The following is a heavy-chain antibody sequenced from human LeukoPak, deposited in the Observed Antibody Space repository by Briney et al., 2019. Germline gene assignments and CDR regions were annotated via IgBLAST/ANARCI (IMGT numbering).Heavy chain of an antibody. CDR3: ARDIGGLGELSLGY. Sequence: ASVKVSFKASGYTFTIYGISWVRQAPGQGLEWMGWISAYNGNTNYAQKLQGRVTMTTDTSTSTAYMELRSLRSDDTAVYYCARDIGGLGELSLGYWGQGTLVTVSS. J-gene: IGHJ4*02. CDR2: ISAYNGNT. CDR1: GYTFTIYG. D-gene: IGHD3-16*02. V-gene: IGHV1-18*01.